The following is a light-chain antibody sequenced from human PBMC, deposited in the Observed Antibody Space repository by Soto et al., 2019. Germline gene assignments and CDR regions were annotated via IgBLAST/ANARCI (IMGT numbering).Light chain of an antibody. Sequence: DIQMTQSPSTLSASAGDRVTITCRASQSIDTFLAWYQQKPGKAPMFLIYEASSIDTGVPSRFSGSGSGTEFTLTISSLQPDDFATYYCQQYDSYPLAFGQGTKLEIK. CDR3: QQYDSYPLA. CDR2: EAS. J-gene: IGKJ2*01. V-gene: IGKV1-5*03. CDR1: QSIDTF.